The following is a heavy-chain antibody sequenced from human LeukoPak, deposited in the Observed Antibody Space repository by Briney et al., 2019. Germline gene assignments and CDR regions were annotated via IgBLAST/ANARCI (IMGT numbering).Heavy chain of an antibody. CDR3: ARGRNDFFEY. CDR1: EFPVTSSF. CDR2: IYTTGTT. Sequence: GGSLRLSCAVSEFPVTSSFMSWVRQAPGKGLEWVSLIYTTGTTFYADSVRGRFTISRDKSKNTLFLQMKTLRAEDTAIYYCARGRNDFFEYWGQGTLVTVSS. V-gene: IGHV3-53*01. J-gene: IGHJ4*02.